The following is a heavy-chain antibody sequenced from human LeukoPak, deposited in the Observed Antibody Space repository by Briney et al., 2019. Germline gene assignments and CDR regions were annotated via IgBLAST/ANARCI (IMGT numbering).Heavy chain of an antibody. D-gene: IGHD6-13*01. Sequence: GGSLRLSCIVSGIPFSDYYMNWIRQAPGKGLEWISYISSSSSYSDYADSVKGRFTVSRDNAKSALYLQLNSLRLEDTAVYYCAAGTAADFWGQGTLVTVSS. V-gene: IGHV3-11*03. CDR2: ISSSSSYS. CDR1: GIPFSDYY. CDR3: AAGTAADF. J-gene: IGHJ4*02.